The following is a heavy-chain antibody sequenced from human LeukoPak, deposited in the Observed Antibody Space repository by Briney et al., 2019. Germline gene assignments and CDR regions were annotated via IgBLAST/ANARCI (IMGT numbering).Heavy chain of an antibody. J-gene: IGHJ4*02. Sequence: GGSLRLSCAASGFTFSSYAMHWVRQAPGKGLEWVAVISYDGSNKYYADSVKGRFTISRDNSKNTLYLQMNSLRAEDTAVYYCARYSSSSGFGYWGQGTLVTVSS. D-gene: IGHD6-6*01. CDR3: ARYSSSSGFGY. CDR2: ISYDGSNK. CDR1: GFTFSSYA. V-gene: IGHV3-30-3*01.